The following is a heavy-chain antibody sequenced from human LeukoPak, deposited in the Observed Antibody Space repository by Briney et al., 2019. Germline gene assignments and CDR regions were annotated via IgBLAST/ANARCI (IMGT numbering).Heavy chain of an antibody. CDR1: GFTFSSYA. CDR3: ARDRGFSYGIDF. D-gene: IGHD5-18*01. V-gene: IGHV3-7*04. J-gene: IGHJ4*02. Sequence: GGSLRLSCASSGFTFSSYAMSWVRQAPGKGLEWVANIQQDGSEKYYVDSVKGRFTISRDNAKKSLFLQVSSLRGEDTAVYYCARDRGFSYGIDFWGQGTLVTVSS. CDR2: IQQDGSEK.